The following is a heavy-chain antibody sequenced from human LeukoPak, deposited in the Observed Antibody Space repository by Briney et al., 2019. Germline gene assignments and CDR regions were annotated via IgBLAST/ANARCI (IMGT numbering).Heavy chain of an antibody. D-gene: IGHD2-15*01. V-gene: IGHV3-74*01. CDR1: GFTFSRYW. Sequence: GGSLRLSCAASGFTFSRYWMHWVRHVPGKGLMWVSRITPDASSTDYADSVKGRFTISRDNAKNTLYLQMNALRAEDTALYYCARDLRGRDDYWGQGTLVTVSS. CDR3: ARDLRGRDDY. CDR2: ITPDASST. J-gene: IGHJ4*02.